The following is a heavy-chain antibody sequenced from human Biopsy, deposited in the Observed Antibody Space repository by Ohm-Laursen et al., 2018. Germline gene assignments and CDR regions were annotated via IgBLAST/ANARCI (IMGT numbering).Heavy chain of an antibody. Sequence: TLSLTCEVYGKTFSDYYWSWIRQPPGKGLEWIGQINQSGRTNYNPSLKSRVNMSADKSNNQFSLKLTSVTSADTAVYFCGNEVHGRDYWGLGALVTVSS. D-gene: IGHD2-15*01. CDR3: GNEVHGRDY. CDR1: GKTFSDYY. J-gene: IGHJ4*02. V-gene: IGHV4-34*08. CDR2: INQSGRT.